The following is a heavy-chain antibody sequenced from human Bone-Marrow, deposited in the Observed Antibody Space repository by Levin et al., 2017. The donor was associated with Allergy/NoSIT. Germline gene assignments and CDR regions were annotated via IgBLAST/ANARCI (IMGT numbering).Heavy chain of an antibody. V-gene: IGHV3-48*04. CDR2: ISSTSTTI. CDR3: AAAGGEPRQVIMLNH. Sequence: PGGSLRLSCAASGFTFRKYSMNWVRQAPGKGLEWISYISSTSTTISYADSVKGRFTISRDNDKNSLYLQMDSLRAEDTAIYYCAAAGGEPRQVIMLNHWGQGTLVSVSS. CDR1: GFTFRKYS. J-gene: IGHJ1*01. D-gene: IGHD3-16*01.